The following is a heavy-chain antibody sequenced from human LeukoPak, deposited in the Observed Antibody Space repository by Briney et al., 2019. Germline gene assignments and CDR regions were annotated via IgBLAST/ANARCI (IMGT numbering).Heavy chain of an antibody. CDR3: AKELVVITTKTDY. CDR1: GFTVSSNY. D-gene: IGHD3-22*01. V-gene: IGHV3-53*01. CDR2: IYSGGST. J-gene: IGHJ4*02. Sequence: GALRLSCAASGFTVSSNYMSWVRQAPGKGLEWISVIYSGGSTYYADSVKGRFTISRDNSKNTLYLQMNSLRAEDTAVYYCAKELVVITTKTDYWGQGTLVTVSS.